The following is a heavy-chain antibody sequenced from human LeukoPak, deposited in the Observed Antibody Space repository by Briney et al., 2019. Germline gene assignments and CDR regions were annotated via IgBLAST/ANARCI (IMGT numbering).Heavy chain of an antibody. CDR1: GFTFTSSA. Sequence: ASVKVSCKASGFTFTSSAMQWVRQARGQRLEWIGWIVVGSGNTNYAQKFQERVTITRDMSTSTAYMELSSLRSEDTAVYYCARVSGAYYYDSTYWGQGTLVTVSS. V-gene: IGHV1-58*02. CDR2: IVVGSGNT. J-gene: IGHJ4*02. D-gene: IGHD3-22*01. CDR3: ARVSGAYYYDSTY.